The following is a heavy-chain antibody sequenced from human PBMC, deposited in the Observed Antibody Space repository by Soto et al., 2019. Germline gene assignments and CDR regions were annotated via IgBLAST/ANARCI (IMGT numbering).Heavy chain of an antibody. Sequence: SETLSLTCTVSGGSISSGDYYWSWIRQPPGKGLEWIGYIYYSGSTYYNPSLKSRVTISVDTSKNQFSLKLSSVTDADTAVYYCALGMVYYYYGMDVWGQATTVTVSS. CDR3: ALGMVYYYYGMDV. CDR2: IYYSGST. D-gene: IGHD2-8*01. J-gene: IGHJ6*02. CDR1: GGSISSGDYY. V-gene: IGHV4-30-4*01.